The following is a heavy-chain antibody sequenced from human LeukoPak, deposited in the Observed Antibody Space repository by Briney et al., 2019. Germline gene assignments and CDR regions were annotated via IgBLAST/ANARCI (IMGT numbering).Heavy chain of an antibody. V-gene: IGHV1-18*01. J-gene: IGHJ3*02. CDR2: ISAYNGNT. Sequence: ASVKVSCKASGYTFTSYGISWVRQAPGQGLEWMGWISAYNGNTNYAQKLQGRVTMTTDTSTSTAYMELRSLRSDDTAVYYCARGLRMTLGYCSGGSCQGAFDIWGQRTMVTASS. CDR1: GYTFTSYG. D-gene: IGHD2-15*01. CDR3: ARGLRMTLGYCSGGSCQGAFDI.